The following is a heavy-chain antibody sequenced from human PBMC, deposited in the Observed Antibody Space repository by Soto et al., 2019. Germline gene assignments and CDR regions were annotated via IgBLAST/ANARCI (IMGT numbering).Heavy chain of an antibody. D-gene: IGHD3-3*02. CDR3: AGLMKAFGCVFDS. CDR1: GFDFNTYD. V-gene: IGHV3-23*01. J-gene: IGHJ4*02. Sequence: EGQLLESGGGLVQPGGSLRLSCAASGFDFNTYDMSWVRQAPGKGPEWVSDISGSGRKTNYADSVKGRVTISRDNSKNTLYLQMYNLRVVDPAVYYCAGLMKAFGCVFDSWGPGALVTVSS. CDR2: ISGSGRKT.